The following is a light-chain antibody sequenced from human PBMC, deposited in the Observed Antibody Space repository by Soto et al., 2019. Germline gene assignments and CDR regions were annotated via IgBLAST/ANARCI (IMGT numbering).Light chain of an antibody. V-gene: IGKV1-39*01. CDR3: QQSYSTLWT. CDR1: QNISSY. J-gene: IGKJ1*01. Sequence: DIQMTQSPSSLSASVGDRVTITCRASQNISSYLNWYQQKPGKAPNLLIYAASSLQSGVPSRFSGIGPGTDFTLTISSLQPDDFATYYCQQSYSTLWTFGQGTKVDIK. CDR2: AAS.